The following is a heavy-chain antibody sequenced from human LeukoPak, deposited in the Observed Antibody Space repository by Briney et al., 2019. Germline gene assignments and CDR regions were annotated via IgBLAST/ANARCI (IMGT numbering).Heavy chain of an antibody. CDR3: TTRSCSSTSCSTLGY. D-gene: IGHD2-2*02. Sequence: GGSLRLSCAASGFTFSNAWMSWVRQAPGKGLEWVGRIKSKTDGGTTDYAAPVKGRFTISRDDSKNTLYLQMNSLKTEDTAVYYCTTRSCSSTSCSTLGYWGQGTLVTVSS. V-gene: IGHV3-15*01. J-gene: IGHJ4*02. CDR2: IKSKTDGGTT. CDR1: GFTFSNAW.